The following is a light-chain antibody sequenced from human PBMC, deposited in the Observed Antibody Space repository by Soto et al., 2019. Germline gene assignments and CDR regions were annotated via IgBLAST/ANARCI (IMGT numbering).Light chain of an antibody. CDR3: AAWDDIMSGYV. CDR2: TNS. CDR1: SANLGTNY. Sequence: QSVLTQPPSASVTPGQRVTISWSRSSANLGTNYMYWYQQLPETAPKLLIYTNSQRRSGVPSRFSVSKSGLSASLASRGLRAEDEADYYCAAWDDIMSGYVVGSGT. V-gene: IGLV1-47*02. J-gene: IGLJ1*01.